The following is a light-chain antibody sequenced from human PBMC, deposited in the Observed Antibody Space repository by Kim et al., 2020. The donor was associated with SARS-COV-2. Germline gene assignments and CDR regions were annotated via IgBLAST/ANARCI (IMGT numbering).Light chain of an antibody. CDR3: LHDYTYPRA. CDR2: AAS. Sequence: SASVGNRVTLTCRASQDIRNDLGWYQQKPGRAPKLLVYAASNLQSGVPSRFSGSGSGTDFTLTISSLQPEDFATYYCLHDYTYPRAFGQGTKLEI. CDR1: QDIRND. J-gene: IGKJ2*01. V-gene: IGKV1-6*01.